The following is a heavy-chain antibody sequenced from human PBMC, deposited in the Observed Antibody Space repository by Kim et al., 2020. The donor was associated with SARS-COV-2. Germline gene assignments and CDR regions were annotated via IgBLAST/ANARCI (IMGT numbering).Heavy chain of an antibody. CDR2: INTNTGNP. V-gene: IGHV7-4-1*02. CDR1: GYTFTSYA. J-gene: IGHJ6*03. CDR3: ARARGGTIFGVVITSYYYYLEV. D-gene: IGHD3-3*01. Sequence: ASVKVSCKASGYTFTSYARNWVRQAPGQGLEWMGWINTNTGNPTYAQGFTGRFVFSLDTSVSTAYLQISSLKAEDTAVYYCARARGGTIFGVVITSYYYYLEVWGKGTTETVSS.